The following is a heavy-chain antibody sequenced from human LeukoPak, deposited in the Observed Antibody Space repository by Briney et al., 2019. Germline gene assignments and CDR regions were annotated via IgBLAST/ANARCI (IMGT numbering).Heavy chain of an antibody. CDR3: AKGAFWTGYSEYFDP. CDR1: GFTFSTYG. Sequence: GGSLRLSCAASGFTFSTYGMYWVRQAQGKGLEWAALIWNDGIKKYYAESVKGRFTISRDNSKNTLYLQMDSLRVEDTAVYYCAKGAFWTGYSEYFDPWGQGILVTVSS. CDR2: IWNDGIKK. J-gene: IGHJ4*02. D-gene: IGHD3/OR15-3a*01. V-gene: IGHV3-33*06.